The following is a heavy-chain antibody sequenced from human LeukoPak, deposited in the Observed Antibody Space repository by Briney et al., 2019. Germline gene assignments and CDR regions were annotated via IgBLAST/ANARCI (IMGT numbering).Heavy chain of an antibody. CDR1: GYTFTSYG. Sequence: GASVKVSCKASGYTFTSYGISWVRQAPGQGLEWMGWISAYNGNTNYARKLQGRVTMTTDTSTSTAYMELRSLRSDDTAVYYCARAISSGSYYSRYYYYYMDVWGKGTTVTVSS. CDR2: ISAYNGNT. V-gene: IGHV1-18*01. J-gene: IGHJ6*03. D-gene: IGHD3-10*01. CDR3: ARAISSGSYYSRYYYYYMDV.